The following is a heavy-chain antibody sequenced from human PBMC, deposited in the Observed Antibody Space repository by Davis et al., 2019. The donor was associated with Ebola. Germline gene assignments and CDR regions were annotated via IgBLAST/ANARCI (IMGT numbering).Heavy chain of an antibody. J-gene: IGHJ6*02. CDR3: VKMFGGMDV. D-gene: IGHD3-16*01. CDR2: INSDGGST. CDR1: GFTFSRFW. Sequence: GESLKISCLASGFTFSRFWMHWVRQGPGKGLVWVSRINSDGGSTSYADSVKGRFIISRDNAKNTRYLQMSSLRAEDTAVYYCVKMFGGMDVWGQGTTVTVPS. V-gene: IGHV3-74*01.